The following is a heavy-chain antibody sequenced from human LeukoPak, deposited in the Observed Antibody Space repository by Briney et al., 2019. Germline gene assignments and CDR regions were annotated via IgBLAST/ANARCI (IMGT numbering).Heavy chain of an antibody. V-gene: IGHV3-23*01. J-gene: IGHJ6*03. CDR3: AKSIEGVVRGTYYYYSYMDV. CDR2: ISGSGGTT. D-gene: IGHD3-3*01. CDR1: GPTFSSDG. Sequence: GGSLRLSCAASGPTFSSDGMSWVRQAPGKGLEWVAVISGSGGTTYYADSVKGRFTISRDNSKKTLCLQMSSLGADDTAVYFCAKSIEGVVRGTYYYYSYMDVWGKGTTVTVSS.